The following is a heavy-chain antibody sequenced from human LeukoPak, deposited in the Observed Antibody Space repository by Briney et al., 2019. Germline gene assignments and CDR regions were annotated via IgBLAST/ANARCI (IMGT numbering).Heavy chain of an antibody. V-gene: IGHV3-7*01. Sequence: GGSLRLSCAASGFSPSAYWMTWVRQAPGKGLEWVANINRDGSQKNHVDSVKGRFTISRDNAKNSLSLQVNSLRAEDTAVHYCAREVPYYGGLDSWGQGTLVSVSS. CDR1: GFSPSAYW. CDR3: AREVPYYGGLDS. J-gene: IGHJ4*02. D-gene: IGHD4-23*01. CDR2: INRDGSQK.